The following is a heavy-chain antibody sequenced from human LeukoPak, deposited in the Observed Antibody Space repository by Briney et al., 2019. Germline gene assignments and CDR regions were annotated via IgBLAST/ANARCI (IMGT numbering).Heavy chain of an antibody. V-gene: IGHV4-4*02. Sequence: SETLSLTCAVSDDSVSGSFWWSWVRQPPHKGLEWIGEIHHSGSSNYNPSLESRVIISLDGSKNLLSLELSSVTAADTAVYYCVRHSGWYFGYWGQGTLVTVSS. CDR3: VRHSGWYFGY. CDR1: DDSVSGSFW. CDR2: IHHSGSS. J-gene: IGHJ4*02. D-gene: IGHD6-19*01.